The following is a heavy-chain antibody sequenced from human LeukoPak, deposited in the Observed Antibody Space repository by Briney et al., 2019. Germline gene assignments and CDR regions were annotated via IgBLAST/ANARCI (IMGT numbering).Heavy chain of an antibody. CDR1: GYTFTGCY. CDR3: ARPIRGGTDAFDI. V-gene: IGHV1-2*02. D-gene: IGHD3-10*01. Sequence: GASVKVSCKASGYTFTGCYMHWVRQAPGQGLEWMGWINPNSGGTNYAQKFQGRATMTRDTSISTAYMELSRLRSDDTAVYYCARPIRGGTDAFDIWGRGTMVTVSS. J-gene: IGHJ3*02. CDR2: INPNSGGT.